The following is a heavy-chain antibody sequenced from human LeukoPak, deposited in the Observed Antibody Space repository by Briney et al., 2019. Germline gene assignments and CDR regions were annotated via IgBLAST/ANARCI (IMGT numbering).Heavy chain of an antibody. V-gene: IGHV4-39*01. Sequence: PSETLSLTCSVSGGSISSSSYFWGWIRQPPGKGLEWIGSIYYSGSTYSNPSLKSRVTISVDTSKSQFSLKLTSVTDADTAVYYCARDGYTYGSFDYWGQGTLVTVSS. CDR1: GGSISSSSYF. J-gene: IGHJ4*02. D-gene: IGHD5-18*01. CDR2: IYYSGST. CDR3: ARDGYTYGSFDY.